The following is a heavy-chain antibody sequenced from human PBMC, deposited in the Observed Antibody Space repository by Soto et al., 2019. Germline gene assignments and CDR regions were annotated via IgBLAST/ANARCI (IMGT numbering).Heavy chain of an antibody. CDR3: AKDTPKYDFWSGYYDY. D-gene: IGHD3-3*01. CDR2: ISGSGGST. CDR1: GCTFSSYA. Sequence: GGSLRLSCAASGCTFSSYAMSWVRQAPGKGLEWVSAISGSGGSTYYADSVKGRFTISRDNSKNTLYLQMNSLRAEDTAVYYCAKDTPKYDFWSGYYDYWGQGTLVTVSS. V-gene: IGHV3-23*01. J-gene: IGHJ4*02.